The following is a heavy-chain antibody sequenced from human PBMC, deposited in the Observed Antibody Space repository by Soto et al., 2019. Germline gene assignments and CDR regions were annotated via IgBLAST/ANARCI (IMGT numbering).Heavy chain of an antibody. CDR1: GYTFTSYD. D-gene: IGHD1-20*01. Sequence: QVQLVQSGAEVKKPGASVKVSCKASGYTFTSYDINWVRQAPGQGLEWVGWMTPNSGDTGYAQTFQDRVTLTRDTSRSTAYMELSSLTSEDTAVYYCARNLYNTGSFDHWGQGTLVTVSS. CDR3: ARNLYNTGSFDH. J-gene: IGHJ4*02. CDR2: MTPNSGDT. V-gene: IGHV1-8*02.